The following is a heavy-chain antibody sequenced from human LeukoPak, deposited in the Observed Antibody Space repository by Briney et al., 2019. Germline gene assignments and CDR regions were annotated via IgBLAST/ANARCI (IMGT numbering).Heavy chain of an antibody. V-gene: IGHV3-74*01. CDR1: GFTFSSYW. Sequence: PGGSLRLSCAASGFTFSSYWMHWVRQTPGKGLVWVSRINSGGSTTSYADSVKGRFTISRDNAKNTLYLQTSSLRAEDTAVYYCARARDYGDYVNWFDPWGQGTLVTVSS. CDR2: INSGGSTT. CDR3: ARARDYGDYVNWFDP. D-gene: IGHD4-17*01. J-gene: IGHJ5*02.